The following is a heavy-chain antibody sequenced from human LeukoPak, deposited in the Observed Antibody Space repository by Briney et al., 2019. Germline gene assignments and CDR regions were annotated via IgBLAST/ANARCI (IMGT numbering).Heavy chain of an antibody. D-gene: IGHD3-10*01. CDR2: ISWSSGSI. CDR3: AKDGVGMNFYYYMDV. Sequence: GGSLRLSCAASGFTFTDYAMHWVRQAPGKGLEWVSGISWSSGSIGYADFVKGRFTISRDNAKNSLYLQMDSLRAEDTALYYCAKDGVGMNFYYYMDVWGKGTTVTVFS. V-gene: IGHV3-9*01. J-gene: IGHJ6*03. CDR1: GFTFTDYA.